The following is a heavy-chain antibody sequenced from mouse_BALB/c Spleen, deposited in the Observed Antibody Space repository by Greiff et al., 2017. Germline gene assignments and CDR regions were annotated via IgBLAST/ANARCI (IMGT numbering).Heavy chain of an antibody. Sequence: EVKLVESGGGLVKPGGSLKLSCAASGFTFSSYSMSWVRQTPEKRLEWVASISSGGSTYYPDSVKGRFTISRDNARNILYLQMSSLRSEDTAMYYCARGDYYVSSYPYWYFDVWGAGTTVTVSS. D-gene: IGHD1-1*01. CDR2: ISSGGST. CDR3: ARGDYYVSSYPYWYFDV. CDR1: GFTFSSYS. V-gene: IGHV5-6-5*01. J-gene: IGHJ1*01.